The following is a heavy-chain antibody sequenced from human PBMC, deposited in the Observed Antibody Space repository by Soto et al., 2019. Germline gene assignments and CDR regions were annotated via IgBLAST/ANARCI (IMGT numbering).Heavy chain of an antibody. J-gene: IGHJ4*02. CDR3: ARVPTYYYDSSGYYGEDYFDY. V-gene: IGHV1-18*01. Sequence: QVQLVQSGAEVKKPGASVKVSCKASGYTFTSYGISLVRQAPGQGLEWMGWISAYNGNTNYAQKLQGRVTMTTDTSTSTAYMELRSLRSDDTAVYYCARVPTYYYDSSGYYGEDYFDYWGQGTLVTVSS. CDR2: ISAYNGNT. D-gene: IGHD3-22*01. CDR1: GYTFTSYG.